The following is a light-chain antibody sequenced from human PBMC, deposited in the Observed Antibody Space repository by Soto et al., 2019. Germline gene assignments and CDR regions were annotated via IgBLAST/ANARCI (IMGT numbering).Light chain of an antibody. CDR2: KAS. Sequence: DIQMTQSPSTLSASVVDRVTITCRASQSISSWLAWYQQKPGQAPKLLIYKASSLESGVPSRFSGSGSGTEFTLTISSLQPDDFATYYCQQYNSYWTFGQGTKVEIK. CDR1: QSISSW. CDR3: QQYNSYWT. J-gene: IGKJ1*01. V-gene: IGKV1-5*03.